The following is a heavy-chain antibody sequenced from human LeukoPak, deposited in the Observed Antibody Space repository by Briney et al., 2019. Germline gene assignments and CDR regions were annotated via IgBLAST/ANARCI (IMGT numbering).Heavy chain of an antibody. CDR2: INTDGSST. D-gene: IGHD5-12*01. CDR1: GFTFDDYA. Sequence: SGGSLRLSCATSGFTFDDYAMHWVRQAPGKGLVWVSRINTDGSSTGYADSVKGRFTISRDNAKNTLYLQMNSLRVEDTAVYYCARDLDGYRSGNGAWGQGTLVTVSS. J-gene: IGHJ5*02. CDR3: ARDLDGYRSGNGA. V-gene: IGHV3-74*01.